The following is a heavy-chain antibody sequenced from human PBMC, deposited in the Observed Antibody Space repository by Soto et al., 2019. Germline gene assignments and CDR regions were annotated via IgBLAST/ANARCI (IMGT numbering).Heavy chain of an antibody. CDR3: ARDRSSSWDYAGGFDS. CDR1: GDSMSRYY. J-gene: IGHJ4*02. D-gene: IGHD6-13*01. Sequence: PSETLSLTCTVSGDSMSRYYWSWIRQPPGKGLEWIGYIHYRGATNYNVSLESRVTISVDTSKNQFSLKLSPVTAADTAVYYCARDRSSSWDYAGGFDSWGQGILVTSPQ. CDR2: IHYRGAT. V-gene: IGHV4-59*01.